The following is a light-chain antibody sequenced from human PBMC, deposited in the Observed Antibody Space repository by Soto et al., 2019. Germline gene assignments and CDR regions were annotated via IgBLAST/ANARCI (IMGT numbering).Light chain of an antibody. J-gene: IGLJ1*01. CDR2: EVS. CDR1: SSDVGGYNY. Sequence: QSVLTQPASVSGSPGQSITISCTGTSSDVGGYNYVSWYQQHPGKAPKLMIYEVSNRPSGVSNRFSGSKSGNTASLTISGLQAEDDADYYCSSYTSSSTYVFGTGTKLTVL. V-gene: IGLV2-14*01. CDR3: SSYTSSSTYV.